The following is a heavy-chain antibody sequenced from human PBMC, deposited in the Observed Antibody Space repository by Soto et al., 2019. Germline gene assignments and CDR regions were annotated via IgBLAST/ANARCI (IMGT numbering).Heavy chain of an antibody. CDR1: GFTFSSYG. Sequence: PGGSLRLSCAASGFTFSSYGMHWVRQAPGKGLEWVAVISYDGSNKYYADSVKGRFTISRDNSKNTLYLQMNSLRAEDTAVYYCAKGSSSSWYNWFDPWGQGTLVTV. D-gene: IGHD6-13*01. CDR3: AKGSSSSWYNWFDP. CDR2: ISYDGSNK. V-gene: IGHV3-30*18. J-gene: IGHJ5*02.